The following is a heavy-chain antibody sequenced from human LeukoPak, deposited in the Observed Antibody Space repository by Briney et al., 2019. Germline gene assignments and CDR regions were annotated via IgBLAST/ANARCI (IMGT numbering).Heavy chain of an antibody. CDR1: GYSISSGYY. J-gene: IGHJ5*02. V-gene: IGHV4-38-2*02. CDR3: AIVQYYDFWSGYYPRDWFDP. D-gene: IGHD3-3*01. Sequence: SETLSLTCTVSGYSISSGYYWGWIRQPPGKGLEWIGSIYHSGSTYYNPSLKSRVTISVDTSKNQFSLKLSSVTAADTAVYYCAIVQYYDFWSGYYPRDWFDPWGQGTLVTVSS. CDR2: IYHSGST.